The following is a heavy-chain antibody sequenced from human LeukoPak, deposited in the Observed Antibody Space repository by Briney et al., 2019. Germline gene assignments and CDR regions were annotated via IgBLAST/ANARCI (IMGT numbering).Heavy chain of an antibody. J-gene: IGHJ4*02. CDR2: ISYDGSNK. V-gene: IGHV3-30*03. CDR3: ATDGPPRSSWYIYFDN. CDR1: GFTFSSYG. D-gene: IGHD6-13*01. Sequence: PGGSLRLSCAVSGFTFSSYGMHWVRQAPGKGLEWVAVISYDGSNKYYADSVKGRFTISRDNAKNSLYLQMNSLRDEDTAVYYCATDGPPRSSWYIYFDNWGRGTLVTVSS.